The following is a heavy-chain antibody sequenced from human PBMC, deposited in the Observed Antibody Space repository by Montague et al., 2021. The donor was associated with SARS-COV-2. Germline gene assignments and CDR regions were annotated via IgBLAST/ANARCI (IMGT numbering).Heavy chain of an antibody. D-gene: IGHD3-10*01. Sequence: SETLSLTCAVYGGSFSGHYWNWIRQPPGKGLEWIGEINHRGSTNNNPSLKSRVTMSVDTFKNQFSLNLSSVTAADTAVYYCARGARQGYGFRLGSFDYWGQGTLVTVSS. J-gene: IGHJ4*02. CDR1: GGSFSGHY. V-gene: IGHV4-34*01. CDR3: ARGARQGYGFRLGSFDY. CDR2: INHRGST.